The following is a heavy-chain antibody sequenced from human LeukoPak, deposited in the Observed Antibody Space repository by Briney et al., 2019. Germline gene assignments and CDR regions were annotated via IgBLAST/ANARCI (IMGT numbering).Heavy chain of an antibody. CDR1: GLAFSAYK. J-gene: IGHJ4*02. D-gene: IGHD2-15*01. V-gene: IGHV3-74*01. Sequence: GGSLRLSCAASGLAFSAYKMHWVRQAPRKGLVWVSRISTDGYTTDYADFVQGRFTASRDNTKNTWSLEMNSLRAEDTAVYYCVVGGSPGYWGQGTLAAVSS. CDR3: VVGGSPGY. CDR2: ISTDGYTT.